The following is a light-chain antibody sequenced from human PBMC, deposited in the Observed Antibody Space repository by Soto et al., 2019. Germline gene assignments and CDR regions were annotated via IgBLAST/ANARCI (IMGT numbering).Light chain of an antibody. V-gene: IGKV3-15*01. J-gene: IGKJ1*01. Sequence: EIVLTQSPGTLSLSPGEGATLSCRASQSVCNNYLAWYQQKPGQAPRLLIYGASTRATGIPARFSGSGSGTEFTLTISSLQSEDFAVYYCQQCDDWPRTFGHGTKVDIK. CDR3: QQCDDWPRT. CDR1: QSVCNN. CDR2: GAS.